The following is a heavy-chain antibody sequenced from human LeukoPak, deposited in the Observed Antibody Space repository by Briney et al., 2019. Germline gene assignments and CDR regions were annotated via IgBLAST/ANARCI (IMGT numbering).Heavy chain of an antibody. D-gene: IGHD2-15*01. CDR2: INWNGDDT. V-gene: IGHV3-9*01. J-gene: IGHJ4*02. CDR1: GFPFNDYA. Sequence: GGSLRLPCAASGFPFNDYAMHWVRQAPGEGLEWVSGINWNGDDTAYSDSVKGRFTISRDNAKISLFLQMNSLRNEDTALYYCAKGGDCSGGTCLTTIDFWGQGTLVTVSS. CDR3: AKGGDCSGGTCLTTIDF.